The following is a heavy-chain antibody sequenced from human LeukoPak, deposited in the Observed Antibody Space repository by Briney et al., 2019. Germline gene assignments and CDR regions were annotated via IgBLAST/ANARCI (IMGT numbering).Heavy chain of an antibody. J-gene: IGHJ4*02. D-gene: IGHD4-17*01. CDR1: GYSISSGYY. CDR3: ARDAGTVTTPFDY. Sequence: SETLSLTCAVSGYSISSGYYWGWSQQPPGKGLGGTGSIYHTGSTYYNPSLKSRVTISVDTSKNQFSLNLSSVTAADTAVYYCARDAGTVTTPFDYWGQGTLVTVSS. V-gene: IGHV4-38-2*02. CDR2: IYHTGST.